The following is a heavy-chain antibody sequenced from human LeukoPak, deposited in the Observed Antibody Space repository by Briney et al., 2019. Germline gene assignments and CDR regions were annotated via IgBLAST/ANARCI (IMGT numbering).Heavy chain of an antibody. Sequence: GGSLRLSCAASGFTFDDYGMSWVRQAPGKGLEWVSGINWNGGSTGYADSVKGRFTISRDNAKNSLFLQMNSLRAGDTALYYCARGYCVSTSCYYFFDYWGQGTLVTVSS. CDR3: ARGYCVSTSCYYFFDY. V-gene: IGHV3-20*04. D-gene: IGHD2-2*01. CDR2: INWNGGST. J-gene: IGHJ4*02. CDR1: GFTFDDYG.